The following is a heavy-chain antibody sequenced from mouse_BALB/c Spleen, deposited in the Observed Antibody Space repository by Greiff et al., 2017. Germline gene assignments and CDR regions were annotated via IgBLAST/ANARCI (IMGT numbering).Heavy chain of an antibody. CDR2: ISYSGST. CDR3: ARFYDGYYGFAY. CDR1: GDSITSGY. Sequence: EVQLQQSGPSLVKPSQTLSLTCSVTGDSITSGYWNWIRKFPGNKLEYMGYISYSGSTSYNPSLKSRISITRDTSKNQFFLQLNSVTTEDTATYYCARFYDGYYGFAYWGQGTLVTVSA. J-gene: IGHJ3*01. V-gene: IGHV3-8*02. D-gene: IGHD2-3*01.